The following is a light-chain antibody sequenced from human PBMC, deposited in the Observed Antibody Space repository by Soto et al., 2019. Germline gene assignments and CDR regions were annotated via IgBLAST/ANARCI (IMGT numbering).Light chain of an antibody. V-gene: IGKV1-5*01. Sequence: DIQMAQSPSALSASVGDRVTITFRASQNIHSWLAWYQQKPGKVPKLLIYDASSVKSGVPSRFSGSRSGTEFTLTINSLQPDDFATYYCQQYSSFWTFGQGTKVDIK. CDR3: QQYSSFWT. J-gene: IGKJ1*01. CDR1: QNIHSW. CDR2: DAS.